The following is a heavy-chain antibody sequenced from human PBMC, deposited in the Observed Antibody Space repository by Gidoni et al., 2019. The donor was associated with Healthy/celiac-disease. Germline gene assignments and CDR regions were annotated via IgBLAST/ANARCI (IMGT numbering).Heavy chain of an antibody. CDR1: GFTVSSYW. CDR2: IKQDVSEK. J-gene: IGHJ4*02. D-gene: IGHD3-9*01. CDR3: ARDLGDYYDILTGFDY. Sequence: EVQLVESGGGWGQPGGARRLSCAAAGFTVSSYWMSWVRQAPGKGLEWVSNIKQDVSEKYYVDSVTGRFTISRDNAKNSLYLQMNSLRAEDTAVYYCARDLGDYYDILTGFDYWGQGTLVTVSS. V-gene: IGHV3-7*01.